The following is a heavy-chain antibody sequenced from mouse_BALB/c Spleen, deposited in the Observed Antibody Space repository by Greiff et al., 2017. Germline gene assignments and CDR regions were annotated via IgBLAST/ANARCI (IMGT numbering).Heavy chain of an antibody. CDR1: GYNFTSYW. CDR3: AGGNYFDY. J-gene: IGHJ2*01. CDR2: IYPGSGST. D-gene: IGHD1-1*02. V-gene: IGHV1-55*01. Sequence: QVQLQQPGAELVKPGTSVKLSCKASGYNFTSYWINWVKLRPGQGLEWIGDIYPGSGSTNYNEKFKSKATLTADKSSSTAYMQLSSLTSDDSAVYFCAGGNYFDYWGQGTTLKVSS.